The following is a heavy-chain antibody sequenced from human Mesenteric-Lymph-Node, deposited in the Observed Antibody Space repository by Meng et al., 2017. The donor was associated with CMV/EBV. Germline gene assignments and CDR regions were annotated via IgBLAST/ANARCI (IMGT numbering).Heavy chain of an antibody. J-gene: IGHJ5*02. Sequence: GGSLRLSCAASGFTVSSNYLSWVRQAPGKGLEWVSVIYSGGSTYYADSVKGRFTISRDNSKNTLYLQMSSLRAEDTAVYYCARLSSSLTNWFDPWGQGTLVTVSS. CDR1: GFTVSSNY. CDR3: ARLSSSLTNWFDP. V-gene: IGHV3-66*02. CDR2: IYSGGST. D-gene: IGHD6-6*01.